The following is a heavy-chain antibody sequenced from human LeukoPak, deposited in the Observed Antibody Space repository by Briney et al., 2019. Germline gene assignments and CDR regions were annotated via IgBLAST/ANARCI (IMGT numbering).Heavy chain of an antibody. CDR3: ARLDFSSSSRENWFDP. V-gene: IGHV1-2*02. CDR2: INPNSGGT. J-gene: IGHJ5*02. D-gene: IGHD6-6*01. CDR1: GYTFTGYY. Sequence: ASVKVSCKASGYTFTGYYMHWERQAPGQGLEWMGWINPNSGGTNYAQKFQGRVTMTRDTSISTAYMELSRLRSDDTAVYYCARLDFSSSSRENWFDPWGQGTLVTVSS.